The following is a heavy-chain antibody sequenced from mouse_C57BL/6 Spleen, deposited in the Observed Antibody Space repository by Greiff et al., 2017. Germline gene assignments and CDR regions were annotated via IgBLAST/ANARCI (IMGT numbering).Heavy chain of an antibody. J-gene: IGHJ2*01. CDR2: IDPSDSYP. CDR1: GYTFTSYW. V-gene: IGHV1-59*01. CDR3: ARAGYSNYLDY. Sequence: VQLQQSGPELVKPGASVKISCKASGYTFTSYWMHWVKQRPGQGLEWIGVIDPSDSYPNYNQKFKGKATLTVDTSSSPAYMQLSSLTSEDSAVYYCARAGYSNYLDYWGQGTTLTVSS. D-gene: IGHD2-5*01.